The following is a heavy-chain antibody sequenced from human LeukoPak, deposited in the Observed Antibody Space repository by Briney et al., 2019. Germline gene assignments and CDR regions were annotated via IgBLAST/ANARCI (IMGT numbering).Heavy chain of an antibody. J-gene: IGHJ4*02. CDR2: IYSGGST. D-gene: IGHD1-26*01. CDR1: GFTVSNNY. V-gene: IGHV3-53*01. Sequence: PGRSLRLSCAASGFTVSNNYMSWVRQAPGKGLEWVSVIYSGGSTYYADSVKGRFTISRDNSKNTLYLQMNSLRAEDTAVYYCARSIVGATSLPYYFDSWGQGTLVAVSS. CDR3: ARSIVGATSLPYYFDS.